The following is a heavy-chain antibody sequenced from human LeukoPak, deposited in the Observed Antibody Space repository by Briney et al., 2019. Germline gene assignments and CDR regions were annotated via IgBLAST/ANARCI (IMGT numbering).Heavy chain of an antibody. Sequence: RTSETLSLTCSVSNYSINSGYYWGWIRQPPGKGLEWIGSIHYSGSTSSNPSLKSRVTMSIDRSKNQFSLKLSAVTAADTAVYFCGFSEGDYWGQGALVTVSS. CDR3: GFSEGDY. J-gene: IGHJ4*02. CDR2: IHYSGST. CDR1: NYSINSGYY. D-gene: IGHD6-25*01. V-gene: IGHV4-38-2*01.